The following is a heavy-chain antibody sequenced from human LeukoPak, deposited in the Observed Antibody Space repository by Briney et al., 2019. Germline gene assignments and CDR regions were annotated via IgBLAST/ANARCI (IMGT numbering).Heavy chain of an antibody. CDR1: GFTFSSYS. V-gene: IGHV3-21*04. Sequence: GGSLRLSCAASGFTFSSYSMNWVRQAPGKGLEWVSSISSSSSYIYYADSVKGRFTISRDNAKNSLYLQMNSLRAEDTAVYYCAKDLTAVAGPTDYWGQGTLVTVSS. J-gene: IGHJ4*02. CDR2: ISSSSSYI. CDR3: AKDLTAVAGPTDY. D-gene: IGHD6-19*01.